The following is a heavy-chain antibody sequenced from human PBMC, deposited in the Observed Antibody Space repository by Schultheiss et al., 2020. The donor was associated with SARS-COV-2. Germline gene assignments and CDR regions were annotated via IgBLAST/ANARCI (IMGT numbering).Heavy chain of an antibody. J-gene: IGHJ6*03. Sequence: SETLSLTCAVYGESLSGYYWSWIRQPPGKGLEWIGEVNHSGSTYYNPSLKSRVTISVDTSKNQFSLKLSSVTAADTAVYYCARRGSSSTGNYYYYMDVWGKGTTVTVSS. CDR2: VNHSGST. CDR3: ARRGSSSTGNYYYYMDV. V-gene: IGHV4-34*01. D-gene: IGHD6-6*01. CDR1: GESLSGYY.